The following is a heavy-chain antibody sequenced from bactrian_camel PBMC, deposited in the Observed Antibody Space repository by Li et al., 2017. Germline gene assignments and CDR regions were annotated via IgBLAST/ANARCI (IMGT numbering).Heavy chain of an antibody. J-gene: IGHJ6*01. V-gene: IGHV3S68*01. CDR3: AAGQGVGWCLDVIRVGAEADFDY. CDR2: LHTSEGRA. CDR1: SYPYC. Sequence: HVQLVESGGGSVQAGGFLRLSCEASSYPYCMGWFRQAPGKEREGVALLHTSEGRATYVDAVRGRFTISQDYIKRTLNLQMNSLKVEDTATYYCAAGQGVGWCLDVIRVGAEADFDYWGHGTQVTVS. D-gene: IGHD5*01.